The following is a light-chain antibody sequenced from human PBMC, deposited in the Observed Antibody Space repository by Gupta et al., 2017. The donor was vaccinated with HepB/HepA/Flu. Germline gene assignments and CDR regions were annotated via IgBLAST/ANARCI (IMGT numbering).Light chain of an antibody. CDR2: GAS. Sequence: EIVMTQSPATLSVSPGERATLSCRASQSVSSNLAWYQQKPGQAPRLLIYGASTRATGIPARFSGSGSGTEFTLTISSRQSEDFAVYYYQQYNNWHPYTFGQWTKLEIK. J-gene: IGKJ2*01. CDR1: QSVSSN. CDR3: QQYNNWHPYT. V-gene: IGKV3-15*01.